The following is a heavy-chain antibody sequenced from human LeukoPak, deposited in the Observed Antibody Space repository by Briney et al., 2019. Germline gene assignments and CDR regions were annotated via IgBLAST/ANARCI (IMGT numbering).Heavy chain of an antibody. CDR3: ARDRIAVAGPYYFDY. CDR2: ISYDGSNK. D-gene: IGHD6-19*01. Sequence: PGGSLRLSCAASGFTFSSYAMHWVRQAPGKGLEWVAVISYDGSNKYYADSVKGRFTISRDNSKNTLYLQMNSLRAEDTAVYYCARDRIAVAGPYYFDYWGQGTLVTVSS. J-gene: IGHJ4*02. CDR1: GFTFSSYA. V-gene: IGHV3-30-3*01.